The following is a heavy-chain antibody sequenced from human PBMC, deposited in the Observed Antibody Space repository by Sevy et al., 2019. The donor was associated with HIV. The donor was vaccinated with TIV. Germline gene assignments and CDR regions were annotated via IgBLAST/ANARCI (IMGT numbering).Heavy chain of an antibody. V-gene: IGHV3-7*01. D-gene: IGHD5-18*01. CDR3: VREGLGGYSYSLDY. Sequence: GGSLRLSCAASGFSFSIYWMSWVRQAPGKGLEWVATMKQDGSEEVYVDSVKGRFTMTRDNAKSSLFLQMNSLSAEDTAVYYCVREGLGGYSYSLDYWGHGTLVTVSS. J-gene: IGHJ4*01. CDR1: GFSFSIYW. CDR2: MKQDGSEE.